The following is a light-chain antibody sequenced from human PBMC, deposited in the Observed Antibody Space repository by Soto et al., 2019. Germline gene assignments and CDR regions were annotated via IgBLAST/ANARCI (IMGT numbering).Light chain of an antibody. CDR3: SSYTTSSTLV. CDR1: SSDVGGYKY. CDR2: EVS. Sequence: QSALTQPASVSGSPGQSITISCTGTSSDVGGYKYVSWYHQHPGKVPKLMIYEVSHRPSGVSNRFSGSKSGNTASLTISGLQDEDEADYYCSSYTTSSTLVFGGGTKLTVL. J-gene: IGLJ2*01. V-gene: IGLV2-14*01.